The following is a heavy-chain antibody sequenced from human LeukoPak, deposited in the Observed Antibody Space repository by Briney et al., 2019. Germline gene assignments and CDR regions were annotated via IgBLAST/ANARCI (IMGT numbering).Heavy chain of an antibody. CDR3: ARHDAGYSYGFIFDY. J-gene: IGHJ4*02. CDR1: GGSISSYY. Sequence: SETLSLTCTVSGGSISSYYWSWIRQPPGKGLEWIGYIYTSGSTNYNPSLKSRVTISVDASKNQFSLKLSSVTAADTAVYYCARHDAGYSYGFIFDYWGQGTLVTVSS. V-gene: IGHV4-4*09. CDR2: IYTSGST. D-gene: IGHD5-18*01.